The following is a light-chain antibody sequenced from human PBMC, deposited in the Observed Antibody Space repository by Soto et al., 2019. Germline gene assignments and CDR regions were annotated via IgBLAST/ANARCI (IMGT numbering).Light chain of an antibody. Sequence: DIQMTQSPSSLSASVGDRVTITCRASQSISSYLNWYQQKPGKAPKLLIYAASSLQSVVPSRFSGSGSGTDFTLTISSLQPEDFSTYYCQQSYSTPGFTFGPGTKVDIK. CDR2: AAS. CDR3: QQSYSTPGFT. J-gene: IGKJ3*01. CDR1: QSISSY. V-gene: IGKV1-39*01.